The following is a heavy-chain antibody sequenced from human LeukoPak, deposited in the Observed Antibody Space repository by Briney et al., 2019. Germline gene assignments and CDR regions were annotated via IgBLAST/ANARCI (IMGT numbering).Heavy chain of an antibody. Sequence: PSETLSLTCAVYGGSFSGYYWSWIRQPPGEGLEWIGEINHSGSTNYNPSLKSRVTISVDTSKNQFSLKLSSVTAADTAVYYCARGFGGCSGGSCYSPRWYSDYWGQGTLVTVSS. D-gene: IGHD2-15*01. CDR2: INHSGST. CDR3: ARGFGGCSGGSCYSPRWYSDY. V-gene: IGHV4-34*01. CDR1: GGSFSGYY. J-gene: IGHJ4*02.